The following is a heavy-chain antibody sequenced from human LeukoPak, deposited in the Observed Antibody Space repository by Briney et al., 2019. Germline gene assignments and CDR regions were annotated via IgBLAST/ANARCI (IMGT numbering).Heavy chain of an antibody. V-gene: IGHV3-9*03. D-gene: IGHD6-19*01. J-gene: IGHJ4*02. CDR2: INLNSGSI. Sequence: PGGSLRLSCAASGFTFDDYAMHWVRHAPGKGLEWVSGINLNSGSIGYADSVKGRFTISRDNAKNSLYLQMNSLRAEDMALYYCAKGGYSSGWYGDYWGQGTLVTVSS. CDR3: AKGGYSSGWYGDY. CDR1: GFTFDDYA.